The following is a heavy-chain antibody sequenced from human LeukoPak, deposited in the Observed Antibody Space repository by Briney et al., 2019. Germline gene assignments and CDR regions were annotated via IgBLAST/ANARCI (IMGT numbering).Heavy chain of an antibody. Sequence: GGSLRLSCAASGFTFSSYSMNWVRQAPGKGLEWVSYISSSSSTIYYADSVKGRFTISRDNSKNTLYLQMNSLRAEDTAVYYCARDSIPCYDSSGYYCILPHLVGIFDYWGQGTLVTVSS. V-gene: IGHV3-48*01. J-gene: IGHJ4*02. D-gene: IGHD3-22*01. CDR2: ISSSSSTI. CDR3: ARDSIPCYDSSGYYCILPHLVGIFDY. CDR1: GFTFSSYS.